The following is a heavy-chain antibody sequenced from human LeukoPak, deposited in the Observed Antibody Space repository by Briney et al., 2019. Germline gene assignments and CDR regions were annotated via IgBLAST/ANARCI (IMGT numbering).Heavy chain of an antibody. CDR1: GYTFTSYA. J-gene: IGHJ4*02. CDR2: ISAYNGNT. D-gene: IGHD3-22*01. V-gene: IGHV1-18*01. CDR3: ARGSSYYYDSSGYWGFDY. Sequence: ASVKVSCKASGYTFTSYAISWVRQAPGQGLEWMGWISAYNGNTHYAQKVQDRVTMTTDTSTSTAYMELSSLRSEDTAVYYCARGSSYYYDSSGYWGFDYWGQGTLVTVSS.